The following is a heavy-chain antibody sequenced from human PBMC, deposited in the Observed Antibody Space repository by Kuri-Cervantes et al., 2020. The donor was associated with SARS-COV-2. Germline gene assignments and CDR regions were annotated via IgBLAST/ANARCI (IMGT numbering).Heavy chain of an antibody. CDR1: GFTFSSYG. J-gene: IGHJ6*02. CDR2: IWYDGSNK. V-gene: IGHV3-33*08. CDR3: AREWSGRYYYYYYGMDV. Sequence: GESLKISCAASGFTFSSYGMHWVRQAPGKGLEWVAVIWYDGSNKYYADSVKGRFTISRDNSKNTLYLQMNSLSAEDTAVYYCAREWSGRYYYYYYGMDVWGQGTTVTVSS. D-gene: IGHD3-3*01.